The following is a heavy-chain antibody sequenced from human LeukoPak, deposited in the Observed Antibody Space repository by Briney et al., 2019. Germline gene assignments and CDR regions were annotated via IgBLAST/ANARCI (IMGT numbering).Heavy chain of an antibody. V-gene: IGHV3-23*01. D-gene: IGHD3-9*01. J-gene: IGHJ4*02. Sequence: PGASLRLSCAASGFTFSNYAMSWVRQAPGKGLEWVSAIVGTGGSTYYADSVKGRFTISRDNSKNTLYLQMNSLRAEDTAVYYCAKWGDYGILTGYYDSDYWGQGTLVTVSS. CDR3: AKWGDYGILTGYYDSDY. CDR2: IVGTGGST. CDR1: GFTFSNYA.